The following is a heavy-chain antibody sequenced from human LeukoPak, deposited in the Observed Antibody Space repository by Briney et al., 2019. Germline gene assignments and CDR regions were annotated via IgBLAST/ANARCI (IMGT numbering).Heavy chain of an antibody. Sequence: SETLSLTCAVYGGSFSGYYWSWSRQPPGKGLEWIGEINHSGSTNYNPCLKIRGTISVDTAKTQFSLKMSSVTAADTAVYYCARATTWGYSSSPDAFDIWGQGTMVTVSS. CDR3: ARATTWGYSSSPDAFDI. D-gene: IGHD6-13*01. CDR1: GGSFSGYY. V-gene: IGHV4-34*01. J-gene: IGHJ3*02. CDR2: INHSGST.